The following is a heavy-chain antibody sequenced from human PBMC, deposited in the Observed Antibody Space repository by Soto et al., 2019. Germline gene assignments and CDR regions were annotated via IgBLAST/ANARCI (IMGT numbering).Heavy chain of an antibody. V-gene: IGHV3-7*01. CDR3: VRSFSFDWLLFTLDY. Sequence: QLVESGGGLVQPGGSLRLSCATSGSTFNTNWMTWVGQAPGKGLEWVANIKEDGSEENYVDSVKGRFTISRDNGKNSLFLQMNRLRREDSAVYYCVRSFSFDWLLFTLDYWGQGTLVSVSS. D-gene: IGHD3-9*01. J-gene: IGHJ4*02. CDR1: GSTFNTNW. CDR2: IKEDGSEE.